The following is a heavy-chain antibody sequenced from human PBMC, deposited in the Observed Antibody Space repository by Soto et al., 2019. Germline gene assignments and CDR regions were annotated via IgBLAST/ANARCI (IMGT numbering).Heavy chain of an antibody. V-gene: IGHV3-48*01. CDR3: ARHPERIAEIGGFDP. CDR2: ISSSSSTI. D-gene: IGHD6-13*01. Sequence: EVQLVESGGGLVQPGGSLRLSCAASGFTFSSYSMNWVRQAPGKGLEWVSYISSSSSTIYYADSVKGLFTISRDNAKNSLYLQMNSLRAEYTAVYYCARHPERIAEIGGFDPWGQGTRVTVSS. J-gene: IGHJ5*02. CDR1: GFTFSSYS.